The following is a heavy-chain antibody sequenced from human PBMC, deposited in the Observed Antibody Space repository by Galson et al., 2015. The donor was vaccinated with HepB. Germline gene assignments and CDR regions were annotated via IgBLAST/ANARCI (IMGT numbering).Heavy chain of an antibody. V-gene: IGHV3-30*02. CDR2: IRYDGSNK. Sequence: SLRLSCAASGFTFSSYGMHWVRQAPGKGLEWVAFIRYDGSNKYYADSVKGRFTISRDNSKNTLYLQMNSLRAEDTAVYYCAKDSPDIVVVPAATRLDYWGQGTLVTVSS. D-gene: IGHD2-2*01. CDR1: GFTFSSYG. J-gene: IGHJ4*02. CDR3: AKDSPDIVVVPAATRLDY.